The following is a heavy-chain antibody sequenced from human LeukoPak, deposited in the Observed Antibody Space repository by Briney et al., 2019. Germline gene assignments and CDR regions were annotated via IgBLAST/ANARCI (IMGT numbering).Heavy chain of an antibody. CDR2: IYSGGST. CDR1: GFTVSTNY. J-gene: IGHJ4*02. D-gene: IGHD3-10*01. Sequence: GGSLRLSCAASGFTVSTNYMSWVRQAPGKGLEWVSVIYSGGSTYYADSVKGRFTTSRDNSKNTLYLQMNSLRAEDTAVYYCAKDWVQGCFSNWGQGTLVTVSS. CDR3: AKDWVQGCFSN. V-gene: IGHV3-53*01.